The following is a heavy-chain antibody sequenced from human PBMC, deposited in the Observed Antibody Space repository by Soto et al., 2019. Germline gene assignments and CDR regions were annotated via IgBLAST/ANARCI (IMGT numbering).Heavy chain of an antibody. V-gene: IGHV5-51*01. Sequence: GESLKISCKGSGYTFTNYWIGWVRQMPGKGPGWMVIIYSWDSYTKYNPSFQGQVTIFADKSHTTTYPEWSNLKASDTAIDYSAASIFYYGMDVWGQGTTVTVSS. CDR2: IYSWDSYT. J-gene: IGHJ6*02. CDR1: GYTFTNYW. D-gene: IGHD3-3*01. CDR3: AASIFYYGMDV.